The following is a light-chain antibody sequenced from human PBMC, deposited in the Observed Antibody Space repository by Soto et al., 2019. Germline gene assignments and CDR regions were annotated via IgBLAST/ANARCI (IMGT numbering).Light chain of an antibody. Sequence: QSGLTQPPSVSGAPGQRVTISCTGSSSNIGASYDVHWYQQIPGAAPKLLIYRDIYRPSGIPNRFSGSKSGTSASLAITGLQAEDEADHYCHSYDNSLNGDVFGTGTKVTVL. J-gene: IGLJ1*01. CDR1: SSNIGASYD. V-gene: IGLV1-40*01. CDR3: HSYDNSLNGDV. CDR2: RDI.